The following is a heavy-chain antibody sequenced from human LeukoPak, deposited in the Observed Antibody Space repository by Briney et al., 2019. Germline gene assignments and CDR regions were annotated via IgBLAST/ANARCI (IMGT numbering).Heavy chain of an antibody. D-gene: IGHD2-2*01. V-gene: IGHV1-69*06. CDR3: ARVVPATPWDY. CDR2: IIPIFGTA. CDR1: GGTFSSYA. Sequence: ASVKVSCKASGGTFSSYAISWVRQAPGQGLEWMGGIIPIFGTANYAQKFQGRVTITADKSTSTAYMELSSLRSEDTAVYYCARVVPATPWDYWGQGTLVTVSS. J-gene: IGHJ4*02.